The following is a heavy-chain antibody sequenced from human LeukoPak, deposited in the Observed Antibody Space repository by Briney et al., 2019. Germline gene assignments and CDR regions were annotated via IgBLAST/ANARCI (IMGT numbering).Heavy chain of an antibody. CDR2: VNQDGSEK. J-gene: IGHJ4*02. CDR3: ARAPYGSGSYYNPLDY. V-gene: IGHV3-7*01. D-gene: IGHD3-10*01. Sequence: GGSLRLSCVASGFSFSSNWMSWVRQAPGKGLEWVANVNQDGSEKYYVDSVKGRFTISRDNAKNSLYLQMNSLRVEDTAVYYCARAPYGSGSYYNPLDYWGQGTLVTVSS. CDR1: GFSFSSNW.